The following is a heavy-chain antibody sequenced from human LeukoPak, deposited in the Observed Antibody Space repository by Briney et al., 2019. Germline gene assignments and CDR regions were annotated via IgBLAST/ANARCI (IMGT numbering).Heavy chain of an antibody. CDR1: GYTFTGYY. Sequence: ASVKVSCKASGYTFTGYYMHWVRQAPGQGLEWMGRIIPILGIANYAQKFQGRVTITADKSTSTAYMELSSLRSEDTAVYYCAREGYCSSTSCYGRWFDPWGQGTLVTVSS. V-gene: IGHV1-69*04. CDR3: AREGYCSSTSCYGRWFDP. J-gene: IGHJ5*02. D-gene: IGHD2-2*01. CDR2: IIPILGIA.